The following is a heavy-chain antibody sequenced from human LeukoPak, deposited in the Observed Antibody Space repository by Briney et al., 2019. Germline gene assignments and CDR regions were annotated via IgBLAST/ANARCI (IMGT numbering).Heavy chain of an antibody. CDR3: AKGGYSNGRYYYYYMDV. CDR2: FSFNGEST. CDR1: GFTFSSYS. J-gene: IGHJ6*03. Sequence: GGSLRLSCAASGFTFSSYSMNWVRQAPGQGLEWVSSFSFNGESTYYADSAKGRFTISRDNSKNTLYLQMNSLRAEDTAVYYCAKGGYSNGRYYYYYMDVWGEGTTVTVSS. V-gene: IGHV3-23*01. D-gene: IGHD5-18*01.